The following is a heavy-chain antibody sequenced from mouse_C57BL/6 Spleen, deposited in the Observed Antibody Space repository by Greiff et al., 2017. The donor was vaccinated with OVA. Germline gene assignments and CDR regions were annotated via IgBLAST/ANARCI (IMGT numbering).Heavy chain of an antibody. V-gene: IGHV6-3*01. CDR2: IRLKSDNYAT. CDR3: TAGTGDAMDY. D-gene: IGHD4-1*01. Sequence: EVKVEESGGGLVQPGGSMKLSCVASGFTFSNYWMNWVRQSPEQGLEWVAQIRLKSDNYATHYAVSVKGRFTISRDDSKSSIYLQMHNLWAEDTGICYCTAGTGDAMDYWGQGTSVTVSS. CDR1: GFTFSNYW. J-gene: IGHJ4*01.